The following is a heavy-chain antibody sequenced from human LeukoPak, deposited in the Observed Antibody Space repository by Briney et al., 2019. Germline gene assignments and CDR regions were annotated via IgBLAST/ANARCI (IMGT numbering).Heavy chain of an antibody. CDR2: ISGSGGST. D-gene: IGHD2-15*01. J-gene: IGHJ4*02. CDR1: GFTFSSYA. Sequence: GRSLRLSCAAAGFTFSSYATSWVRQAPGKGLEWVSTISGSGGSTYCADSVKGRFTISRDNSKNTLYLQMNSLRAQESAVYYCAKETSCCWYSDYWGQGTLVTVSS. V-gene: IGHV3-23*01. CDR3: AKETSCCWYSDY.